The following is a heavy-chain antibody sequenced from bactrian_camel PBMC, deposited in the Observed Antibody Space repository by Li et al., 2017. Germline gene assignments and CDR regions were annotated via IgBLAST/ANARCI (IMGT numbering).Heavy chain of an antibody. V-gene: IGHV3S53*01. Sequence: QVQLVESGGGSVQPGGSLRLSCVATAYTVRSGCMAWFRQTKGEEREVVAAFGPSSTWYADSVKGRFTVSRDSGNNSVDLMMNSLNPEDTGMYYCAANFGPYCSGPYLARRANFVGQGTQVTVS. J-gene: IGHJ4*01. CDR1: AYTVRSGC. D-gene: IGHD1*01. CDR2: FGPSST.